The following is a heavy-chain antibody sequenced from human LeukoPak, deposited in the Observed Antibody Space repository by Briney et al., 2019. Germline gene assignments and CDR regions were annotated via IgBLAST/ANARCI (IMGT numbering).Heavy chain of an antibody. CDR1: GASFTGYY. J-gene: IGHJ6*02. CDR2: INHSGGT. CDR3: ARLLPLQGGDV. V-gene: IGHV4-34*01. Sequence: SETLSLTCAVYGASFTGYYWSWFRQPPGKGLEWIGEINHSGGTNYNPSLKKRVTISLDTSNNQFSLTLSSVTAADTAVYYCARLLPLQGGDVWGQGTTVTVSS. D-gene: IGHD2-15*01.